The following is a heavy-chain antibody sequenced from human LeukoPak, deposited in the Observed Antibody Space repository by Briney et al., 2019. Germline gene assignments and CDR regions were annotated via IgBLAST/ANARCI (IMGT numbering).Heavy chain of an antibody. J-gene: IGHJ3*02. CDR2: ISYDGSNK. CDR3: AKDGTYYYDSSGYYPPGFVIPPNAFDI. Sequence: GGSLRLSCAASGFPFSSYGMHWVRQAPGKGLEWVAVISYDGSNKYYADSVKGRFTISRDNSKNTLYLQMNSLRAEDTAVYYCAKDGTYYYDSSGYYPPGFVIPPNAFDIWGQGTMVTVSS. V-gene: IGHV3-30*18. D-gene: IGHD3-22*01. CDR1: GFPFSSYG.